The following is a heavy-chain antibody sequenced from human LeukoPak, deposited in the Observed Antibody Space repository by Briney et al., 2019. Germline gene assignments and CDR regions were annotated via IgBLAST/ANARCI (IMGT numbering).Heavy chain of an antibody. Sequence: VASVKVSCKASGYSFADYYIHWVRQAPGQGLEWMGRINPNSGGTNFAQMFQGRVTMTSDTSISTAYLEVSRLRSDDTAVYYCARYRSPINLLGDYYFDYWGQGPLVTVSS. CDR1: GYSFADYY. V-gene: IGHV1-2*06. CDR2: INPNSGGT. D-gene: IGHD3-16*02. CDR3: ARYRSPINLLGDYYFDY. J-gene: IGHJ4*02.